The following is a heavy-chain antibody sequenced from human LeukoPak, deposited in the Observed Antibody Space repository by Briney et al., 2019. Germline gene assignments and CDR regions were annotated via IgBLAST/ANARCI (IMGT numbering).Heavy chain of an antibody. CDR2: IYYSGST. CDR1: GGSISSYY. Sequence: PSETLSLTCTVSGGSISSYYWSWIRQPPGKGLEWIAYIYYSGSTNYNPSLKSRVTISVDTSKNQFSLKLSSVTAADTAVYYCARHLGYCSSTSCYSWFDPWGQGTLVTVSS. V-gene: IGHV4-59*08. CDR3: ARHLGYCSSTSCYSWFDP. D-gene: IGHD2-2*02. J-gene: IGHJ5*02.